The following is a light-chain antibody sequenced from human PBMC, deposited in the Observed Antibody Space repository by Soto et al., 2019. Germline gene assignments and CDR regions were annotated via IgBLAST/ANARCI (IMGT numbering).Light chain of an antibody. CDR2: GAS. CDR3: QQYNDWPRT. Sequence: IVMTQSPATLSVSPGERATLSCRASQSVSSDLVWYQHKLGQAPRLLMYGASTRATGIPARFSGSGSGTEFTLTINSLQSEDVAVYYCQQYNDWPRTFGPGTKVDI. V-gene: IGKV3-15*01. CDR1: QSVSSD. J-gene: IGKJ1*01.